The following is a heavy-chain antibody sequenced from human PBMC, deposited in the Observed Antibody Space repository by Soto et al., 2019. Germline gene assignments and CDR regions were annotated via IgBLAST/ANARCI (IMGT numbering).Heavy chain of an antibody. J-gene: IGHJ6*02. V-gene: IGHV1-46*04. CDR1: GYTFTSYY. D-gene: IGHD3-9*01. CDR3: ARDQGYDISAGGTYYYYGMDV. CDR2: INPSGGST. Sequence: QVQLVQSGAEVKKPGASVKVSCKASGYTFTSYYMHWVRQAPGQGLEWMGIINPSGGSTSSAQKLQGIVTRTRDTSTSTVYMELSSLRSEDTAVYYCARDQGYDISAGGTYYYYGMDVWGQGTTVTVSS.